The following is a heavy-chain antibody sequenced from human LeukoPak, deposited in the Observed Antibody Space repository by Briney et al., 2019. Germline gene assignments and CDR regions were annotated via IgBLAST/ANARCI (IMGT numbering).Heavy chain of an antibody. J-gene: IGHJ4*02. D-gene: IGHD3-10*01. Sequence: ASVKVSCKASGYTFTGYYMHWVRQAPGQGLEWMGWINPNSGGTNYAQRFQGRVTMTRDTSISTAYMELSRLRSDDTAVYYCARDRHYYGSGSYSVVVWGQGTLVTVSS. V-gene: IGHV1-2*02. CDR1: GYTFTGYY. CDR2: INPNSGGT. CDR3: ARDRHYYGSGSYSVVV.